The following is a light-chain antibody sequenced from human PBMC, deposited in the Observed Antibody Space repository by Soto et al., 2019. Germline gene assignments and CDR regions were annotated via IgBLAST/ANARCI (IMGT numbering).Light chain of an antibody. CDR3: QNYDSSPWT. J-gene: IGKJ1*01. V-gene: IGKV1-27*01. CDR1: QSISTY. Sequence: DLRMSQSPSCLSATVGDKVTITCWAGQSISTYLNWYQQKPGKVPKFLIYAASTLQSGVPSRFSGSGSGTDFTLTISSLQPEDVATYYCQNYDSSPWTFGQGTKVDIK. CDR2: AAS.